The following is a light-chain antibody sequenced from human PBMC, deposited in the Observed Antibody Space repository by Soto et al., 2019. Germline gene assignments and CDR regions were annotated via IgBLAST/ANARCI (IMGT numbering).Light chain of an antibody. Sequence: IQMTQSPSTLASAVRDKVTNNFRASQSISSWLAWYQQKPGKAPKLLIYDASSLESGVPSRFSGSGSGTEFTLTISSLQPDDFATCYCQQYNSLLTFGGGTKVDIK. CDR1: QSISSW. V-gene: IGKV1-5*01. J-gene: IGKJ4*01. CDR2: DAS. CDR3: QQYNSLLT.